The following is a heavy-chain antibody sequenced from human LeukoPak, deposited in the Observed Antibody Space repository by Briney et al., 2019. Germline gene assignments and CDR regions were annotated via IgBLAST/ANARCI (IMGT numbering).Heavy chain of an antibody. Sequence: SETLSLTCTVSGGSISSSSYYWGWIRQPPGKGLEWIGSIYYSGSTYYNPSLKSRVTISVDTSKNQFSLKLSSVTAADTAVYYCARSANTVTRKEKKGPIDAFDIWGQGTMVTVSS. V-gene: IGHV4-39*07. CDR2: IYYSGST. J-gene: IGHJ3*02. D-gene: IGHD4-11*01. CDR3: ARSANTVTRKEKKGPIDAFDI. CDR1: GGSISSSSYY.